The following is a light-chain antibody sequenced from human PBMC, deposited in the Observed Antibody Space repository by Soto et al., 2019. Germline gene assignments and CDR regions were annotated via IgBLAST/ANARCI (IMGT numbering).Light chain of an antibody. CDR2: TDN. V-gene: IGLV1-47*02. J-gene: IGLJ2*01. Sequence: QSALTQPPSASGTPGQRVTISCSGSSSNIGSNYVYWFQQLPGTAPKLLIYTDNQRPSRVPDRFSGSKSGTSGSLAISGLRSEDEADYYCAAWDDSLSGVVFGGGTQLTVL. CDR3: AAWDDSLSGVV. CDR1: SSNIGSNY.